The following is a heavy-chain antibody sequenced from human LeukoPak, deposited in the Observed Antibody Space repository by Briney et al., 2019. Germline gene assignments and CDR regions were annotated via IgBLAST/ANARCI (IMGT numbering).Heavy chain of an antibody. Sequence: GASVNVSCMASVYTFTSYDINWVRQATGQGLEWMGWMNHNSGNTGYAQKFRGRVTMTRNTSISTAYMELSSLRSEDTAVYYCARDGSGSYYSRYYYYYYMDVWGKGTTVSIS. V-gene: IGHV1-8*01. D-gene: IGHD3-10*01. CDR3: ARDGSGSYYSRYYYYYYMDV. CDR1: VYTFTSYD. CDR2: MNHNSGNT. J-gene: IGHJ6*03.